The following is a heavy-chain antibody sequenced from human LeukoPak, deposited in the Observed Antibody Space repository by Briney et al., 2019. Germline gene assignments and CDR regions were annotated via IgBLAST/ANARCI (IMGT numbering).Heavy chain of an antibody. J-gene: IGHJ4*02. CDR2: ISAYDATT. Sequence: ASVKVSCKASGYTFTSFGISWVRQAPGQGLEWMGRISAYDATTTYAQKFQGRVAMTTDTSTGTAYMELRTQGSDDTAVFYCARDSGGAPDYWGQGTLVTVSS. V-gene: IGHV1-18*01. D-gene: IGHD1-26*01. CDR3: ARDSGGAPDY. CDR1: GYTFTSFG.